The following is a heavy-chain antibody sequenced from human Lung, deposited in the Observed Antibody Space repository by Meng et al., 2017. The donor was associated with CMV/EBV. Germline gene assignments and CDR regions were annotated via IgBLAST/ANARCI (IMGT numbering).Heavy chain of an antibody. D-gene: IGHD3-16*01. CDR1: GFTFSRYW. J-gene: IGHJ6*02. CDR2: IRQDGTEK. Sequence: SXAASGFTFSRYWMSWVRQAPGKGLEWVANIRQDGTEKHYVGSVKGRFTVSRDNAKNSLYLQMNSLRAEDSAVYYCARDPAVLYYYYYGMEVLGQGXTVTVSS. CDR3: ARDPAVLYYYYYGMEV. V-gene: IGHV3-7*01.